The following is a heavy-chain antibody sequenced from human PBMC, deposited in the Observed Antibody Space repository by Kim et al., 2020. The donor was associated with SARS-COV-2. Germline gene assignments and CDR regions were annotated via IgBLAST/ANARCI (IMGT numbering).Heavy chain of an antibody. CDR3: ARNGIYYNGMDV. V-gene: IGHV6-1*01. Sequence: DYAVSVKSRIIINPDTSKNQLSLQLNSVTPEDTAVYYCARNGIYYNGMDVWGQGTTVTVSS. J-gene: IGHJ6*02.